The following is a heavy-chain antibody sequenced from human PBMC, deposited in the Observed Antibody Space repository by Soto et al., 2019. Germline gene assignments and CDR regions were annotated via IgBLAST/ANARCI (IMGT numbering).Heavy chain of an antibody. Sequence: PSETLSLTCAVYGGSFSGYYWSWIRQPPGKGLEWIGEINHSGSTNYNPSLKSRVTISVDTSKNQFSLKLSSVTAADTAVYYCARVSYYDFWSGYPPGYYYGMDVWGQGTTVTVSS. J-gene: IGHJ6*02. V-gene: IGHV4-34*01. D-gene: IGHD3-3*01. CDR2: INHSGST. CDR3: ARVSYYDFWSGYPPGYYYGMDV. CDR1: GGSFSGYY.